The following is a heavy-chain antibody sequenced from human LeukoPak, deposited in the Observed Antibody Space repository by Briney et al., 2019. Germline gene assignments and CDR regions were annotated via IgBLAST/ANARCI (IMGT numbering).Heavy chain of an antibody. CDR1: GYTFTSYD. Sequence: GASVKVSCKASGYTFTSYDINWVRQATGQGLEWMGWMNPNSGNTGYAQKFQGRVTMTRNTSISTAYMELGSLRSEDTAVYYCARGYCSSTSCYLTRSAFDIWGQGTMVTVSS. CDR3: ARGYCSSTSCYLTRSAFDI. J-gene: IGHJ3*02. CDR2: MNPNSGNT. D-gene: IGHD2-2*01. V-gene: IGHV1-8*01.